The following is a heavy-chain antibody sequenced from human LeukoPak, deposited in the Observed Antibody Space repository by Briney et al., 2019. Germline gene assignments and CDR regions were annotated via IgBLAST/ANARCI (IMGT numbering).Heavy chain of an antibody. D-gene: IGHD5-18*01. Sequence: PGGSLRLSCAASGFTFSSYWMSWVRQAPGKGLEWVANIKQDGSEKYYVDSVKGRFTISRDNAKNPLYLQMNSLRAEDTAVYYCASGYSYGYPFDYWGQGTLVTVSS. CDR2: IKQDGSEK. V-gene: IGHV3-7*01. J-gene: IGHJ4*02. CDR3: ASGYSYGYPFDY. CDR1: GFTFSSYW.